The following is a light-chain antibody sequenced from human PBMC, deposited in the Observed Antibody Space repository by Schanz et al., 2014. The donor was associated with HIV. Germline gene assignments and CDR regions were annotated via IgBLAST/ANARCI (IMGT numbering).Light chain of an antibody. J-gene: IGLJ3*02. Sequence: QSALTQPASVSGSPGQSLTISCTGTSTDIGAYNFVSWYQQQPGKAPKLMIYHVSDRPAGVSDRFSGSKSGNMASLTISGVQPEDEGHYYCTSSTTDNTLFGDGTKLTVL. CDR3: TSSTTDNTL. CDR2: HVS. V-gene: IGLV2-14*03. CDR1: STDIGAYNF.